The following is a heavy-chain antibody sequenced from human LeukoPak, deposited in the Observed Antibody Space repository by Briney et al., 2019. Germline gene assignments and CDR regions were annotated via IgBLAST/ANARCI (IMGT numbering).Heavy chain of an antibody. D-gene: IGHD3-3*01. V-gene: IGHV4-31*03. CDR3: ARESITIFGALDY. CDR1: GGSISSGGYY. J-gene: IGHJ4*02. CDR2: IYYSGST. Sequence: SETLSLTCTVSGGSISSGGYYWSWIRQHPGKGLEWIGYIYYSGSTYYNPSLKSRVTISVDTSKNQFSLKLSSVTAADTAVYYCARESITIFGALDYWGQGTLVTVSS.